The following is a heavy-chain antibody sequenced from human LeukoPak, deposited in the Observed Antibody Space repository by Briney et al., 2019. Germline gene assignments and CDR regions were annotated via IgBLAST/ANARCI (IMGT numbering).Heavy chain of an antibody. Sequence: SETLSLTCAVYGGSFSGYYWSWIRQPPGKGLEWIGEINHSGSTNYNPSLKSRVTISVDTSKNQFSLKLSSVTAADTAVFYCARGGGSDSSSPYDYWGQGTLVTVSS. V-gene: IGHV4-34*01. CDR2: INHSGST. J-gene: IGHJ4*02. CDR1: GGSFSGYY. CDR3: ARGGGSDSSSPYDY. D-gene: IGHD6-13*01.